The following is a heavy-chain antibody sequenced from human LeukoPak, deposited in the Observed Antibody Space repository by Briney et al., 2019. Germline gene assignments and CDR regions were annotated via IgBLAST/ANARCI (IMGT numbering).Heavy chain of an antibody. CDR1: GYSISSAYY. Sequence: SETLSLTCSVSGYSISSAYYWGWIRQPPGQGLEWIGTMYHSGSTNYNPSLKSRVTISVDNSRNQFSLGLSSVSAADTAVYYCARGIPGYFGTSGYYYEYWGQGTLVTVSS. CDR2: MYHSGST. CDR3: ARGIPGYFGTSGYYYEY. D-gene: IGHD3-22*01. J-gene: IGHJ4*02. V-gene: IGHV4-38-2*02.